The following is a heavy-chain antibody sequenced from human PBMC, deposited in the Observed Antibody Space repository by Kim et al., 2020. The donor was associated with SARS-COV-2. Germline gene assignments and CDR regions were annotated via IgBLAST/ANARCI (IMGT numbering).Heavy chain of an antibody. J-gene: IGHJ5*02. CDR2: INHSGST. V-gene: IGHV4-34*01. CDR3: AGGGRQPWLVTTS. Sequence: SETLSLTCAVYGGSFSGYYWSWIRQPPGKGLEWIGEINHSGSTNYNPSLKSRVTISVDTSKNQFSLKLSSVTAADTAVYYCAGGGRQPWLVTTSWGQGT. CDR1: GGSFSGYY. D-gene: IGHD6-19*01.